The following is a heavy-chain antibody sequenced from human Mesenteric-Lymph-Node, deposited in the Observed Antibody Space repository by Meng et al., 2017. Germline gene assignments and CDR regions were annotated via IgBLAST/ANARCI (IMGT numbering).Heavy chain of an antibody. CDR3: ATQESKDGHNPY. V-gene: IGHV4-4*02. Sequence: QRQESGPGLGKLSGTLALTCVVSGGSISSSYWWTWVRQSPGKGLEWIGEMYHSGTTNYNPSLKSRVTISMGKSNNQLSLKLNSVTAADTAVYYCATQESKDGHNPYWGQGTLVTVSS. J-gene: IGHJ4*02. CDR2: MYHSGTT. CDR1: GGSISSSYW. D-gene: IGHD5-24*01.